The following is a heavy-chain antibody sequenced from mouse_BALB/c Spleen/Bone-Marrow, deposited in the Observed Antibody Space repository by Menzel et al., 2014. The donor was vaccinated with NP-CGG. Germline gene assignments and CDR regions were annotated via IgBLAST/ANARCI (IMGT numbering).Heavy chain of an antibody. CDR3: ARWDYYGYAMDN. D-gene: IGHD1-1*01. CDR2: INPYDGGT. V-gene: IGHV1S135*01. CDR1: GYSFTGYT. Sequence: QLQESGPELVKPGVSMKISCKASGYSFTGYTMNWVKQSHGKNLEWIGLINPYDGGTSYNQKFKGKATLTVDKSSTTAFMELLSLTSEDSAVYYCARWDYYGYAMDNWGQGTSVTVSS. J-gene: IGHJ4*01.